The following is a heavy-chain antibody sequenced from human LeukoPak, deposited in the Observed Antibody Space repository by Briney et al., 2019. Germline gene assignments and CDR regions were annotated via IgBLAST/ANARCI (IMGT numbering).Heavy chain of an antibody. CDR2: IYYSGST. J-gene: IGHJ4*02. CDR3: ARHSGNYYGSGSYLRFDY. Sequence: SETLSLTCTVSVGSISSSSHYCGWIRQPPGKGLEWIGSIYYSGSTYYNPSLKSRVTVSVDTSKNQFSLKLSSVTAADTAVYYCARHSGNYYGSGSYLRFDYWGQGTLVTVSS. V-gene: IGHV4-39*07. D-gene: IGHD3-10*01. CDR1: VGSISSSSHY.